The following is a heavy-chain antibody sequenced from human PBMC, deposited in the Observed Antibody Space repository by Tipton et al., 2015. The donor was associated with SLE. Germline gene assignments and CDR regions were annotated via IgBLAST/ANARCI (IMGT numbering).Heavy chain of an antibody. CDR3: ARDQYVWGSLDVFDL. J-gene: IGHJ3*01. CDR2: ISSSGSTI. V-gene: IGHV3-48*03. D-gene: IGHD3-16*01. CDR1: GFTFSSYE. Sequence: SLRLSCAASGFTFSSYEMNWVRQAPGKGLEWVSYISSSGSTIYYADSVKGRFTISRDNAKNSLFLQMNSLRAEDTAVYYCARDQYVWGSLDVFDLWGQGTMVTVSS.